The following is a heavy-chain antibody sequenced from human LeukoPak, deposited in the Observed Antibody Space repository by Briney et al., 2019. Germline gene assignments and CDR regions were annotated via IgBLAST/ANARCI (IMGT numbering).Heavy chain of an antibody. CDR1: GYTFTSYG. Sequence: ASVNVSCKASGYTFTSYGISWVRQAPGQGLEWMGWISAYNGNTNYAQKLQGRVTMTTDTSTSTAYMELRSLRSDDTAVYYCARDKGYYYDSSGPIFAFDIWGQGTMVTVSS. CDR2: ISAYNGNT. D-gene: IGHD3-22*01. CDR3: ARDKGYYYDSSGPIFAFDI. J-gene: IGHJ3*02. V-gene: IGHV1-18*01.